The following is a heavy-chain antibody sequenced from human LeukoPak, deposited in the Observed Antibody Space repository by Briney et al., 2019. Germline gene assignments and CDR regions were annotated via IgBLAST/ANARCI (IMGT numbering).Heavy chain of an antibody. J-gene: IGHJ4*02. D-gene: IGHD4-17*01. CDR3: ARDRSGDYVNYFDY. Sequence: ASVKVSCKASGYTFTGYYMHWLRQAPGQGLEWMGRINPNSGGTNYAQKFQGRVTMTRDRSISTAYMELSRLRSDDTSVYYCARDRSGDYVNYFDYWGQGTLVTVSS. CDR1: GYTFTGYY. V-gene: IGHV1-2*06. CDR2: INPNSGGT.